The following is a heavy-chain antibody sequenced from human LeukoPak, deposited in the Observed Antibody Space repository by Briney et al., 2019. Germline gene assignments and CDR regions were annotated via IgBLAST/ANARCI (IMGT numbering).Heavy chain of an antibody. D-gene: IGHD4-17*01. Sequence: SETLSLTCTVSGGSVSSGSYYWSWIRQPPGKGLEWVGHIPYSGNTDYNPSLKSRVTISLDVSKNQFFLRLSSVTAADTAVYYCARAGGVTTAPLDLDIWGRGTLVTVSA. J-gene: IGHJ2*01. CDR2: IPYSGNT. CDR1: GGSVSSGSYY. CDR3: ARAGGVTTAPLDLDI. V-gene: IGHV4-61*01.